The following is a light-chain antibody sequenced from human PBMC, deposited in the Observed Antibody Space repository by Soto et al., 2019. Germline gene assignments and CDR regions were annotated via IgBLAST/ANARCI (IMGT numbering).Light chain of an antibody. CDR2: DAS. V-gene: IGKV3-11*01. J-gene: IGKJ4*01. Sequence: EIMVTQSPATLSLSPGERATLSCLASQSVGKYLVWYQQKPGQAPRLLIYDASNRFSGVADRFSGSGSGTDFTLRISRVEAEDVGVYYCMQSVQLPLTFGGGTKVDIK. CDR1: QSVGKY. CDR3: MQSVQLPLT.